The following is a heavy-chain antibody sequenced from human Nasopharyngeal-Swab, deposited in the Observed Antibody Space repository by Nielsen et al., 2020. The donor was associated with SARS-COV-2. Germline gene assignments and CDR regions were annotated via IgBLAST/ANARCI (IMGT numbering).Heavy chain of an antibody. CDR1: GGSISSGGYY. CDR3: ARVLTRNLVVALVLDAFDI. Sequence: SATLSLTCTVSGGSISSGGYYWSWIRQHPWKGLEWIGYIYYSGSTYYNPSLKSRVTISVDTSKNQFSLKLSSVTAADTAVYYCARVLTRNLVVALVLDAFDIWGQGTMVTVSS. D-gene: IGHD2-15*01. V-gene: IGHV4-31*03. J-gene: IGHJ3*02. CDR2: IYYSGST.